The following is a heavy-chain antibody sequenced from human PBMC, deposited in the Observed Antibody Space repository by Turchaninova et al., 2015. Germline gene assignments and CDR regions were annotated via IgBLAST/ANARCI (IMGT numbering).Heavy chain of an antibody. CDR1: GFSFSTSGVG. CDR3: VHRRPRSDAFDI. V-gene: IGHV2-5*02. J-gene: IGHJ3*02. CDR2: GDWGDDK. Sequence: QITLKESGPTLVKPTQTLTLTCTFSGFSFSTSGVGVGWIRQPPGKALGWLAPGDWGDDKHYRPSRKSRLTITKDTAKNQVVLVMSNRDPVDTATYFCVHRRPRSDAFDIWGQGTMVTVSS.